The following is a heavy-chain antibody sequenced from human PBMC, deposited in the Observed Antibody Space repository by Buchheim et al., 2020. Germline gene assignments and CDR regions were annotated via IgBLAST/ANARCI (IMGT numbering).Heavy chain of an antibody. J-gene: IGHJ5*02. CDR1: GGSFSGYY. V-gene: IGHV4-34*01. D-gene: IGHD3-3*01. CDR3: ARGRVAIFGVVFYSRGNTRFDP. CDR2: INHSGST. Sequence: QVQLQQWGAGLLKPSETLSLTCAVYGGSFSGYYWSWIRQPPGKGLEWIGEINHSGSTNYNPSLKSRVTISVDTSKNQFSLKLSSVTAADTAVYYCARGRVAIFGVVFYSRGNTRFDPWGQGTL.